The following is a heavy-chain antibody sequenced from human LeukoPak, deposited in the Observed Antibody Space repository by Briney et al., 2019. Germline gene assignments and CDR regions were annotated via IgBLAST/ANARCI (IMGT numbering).Heavy chain of an antibody. J-gene: IGHJ6*03. CDR1: GFTFSSYS. CDR2: ISSSSSYI. CDR3: ARDQGASMVRGVIYYMDV. V-gene: IGHV3-21*01. D-gene: IGHD3-10*01. Sequence: GGSLRLSCAASGFTFSSYSMNWVRQAPGKGPEWVSSISSSSSYIYYADSVKGRFTISRDNAKNSLYLQMNSLRAEDTAVYYCARDQGASMVRGVIYYMDVWGKGTTVTISS.